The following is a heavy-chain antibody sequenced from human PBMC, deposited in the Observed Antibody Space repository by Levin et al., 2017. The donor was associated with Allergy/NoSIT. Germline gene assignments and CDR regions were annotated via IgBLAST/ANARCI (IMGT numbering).Heavy chain of an antibody. D-gene: IGHD3-10*01. CDR2: IYHSGST. J-gene: IGHJ5*02. CDR3: ARHQKWGGPSGTYYNAWFDP. Sequence: PSETLSLTCTVSGGSISSINWWSWVRQPPGKGLEWIGEIYHSGSTIYNPSLKSRVTVSVDRSKNQFSLKLSSVTAADTAVYYCARHQKWGGPSGTYYNAWFDPWGQGTLVTVSS. CDR1: GGSISSINW. V-gene: IGHV4-4*02.